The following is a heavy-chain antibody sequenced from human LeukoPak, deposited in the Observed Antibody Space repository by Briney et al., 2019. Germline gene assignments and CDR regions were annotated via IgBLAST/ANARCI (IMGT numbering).Heavy chain of an antibody. J-gene: IGHJ4*02. CDR1: GYTFTGYY. CDR2: INPKSGGT. CDR3: VPSANYYYFDY. Sequence: ASVKVSCKASGYTFTGYYMHWVRQAPGLGFGWMGWINPKSGGTSYPQKFQGRLPMTRDTSISTAYMELSRLRSDDTAVYYCVPSANYYYFDYWGQGTLVTVSS. V-gene: IGHV1-2*02. D-gene: IGHD4/OR15-4a*01.